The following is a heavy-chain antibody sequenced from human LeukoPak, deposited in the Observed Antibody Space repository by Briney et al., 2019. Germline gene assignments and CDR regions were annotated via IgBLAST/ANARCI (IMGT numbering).Heavy chain of an antibody. D-gene: IGHD2-8*01. CDR1: GFTFSSYA. J-gene: IGHJ4*02. CDR3: AKDRVYAIPKYYFDY. CDR2: VSGSGGST. Sequence: GGSLRLSCAASGFTFSSYAMSWVRQAPGKGLEWVSAVSGSGGSTYYADSVKGRFTISRDNSKNTLYLQMNSLRAEDTAVYYCAKDRVYAIPKYYFDYWGQGTLVTVSS. V-gene: IGHV3-23*01.